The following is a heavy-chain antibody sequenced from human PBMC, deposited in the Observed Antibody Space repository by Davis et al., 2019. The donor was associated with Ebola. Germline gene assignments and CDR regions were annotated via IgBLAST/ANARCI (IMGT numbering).Heavy chain of an antibody. J-gene: IGHJ4*02. CDR3: ARARVVVTALDY. CDR1: GFTFSSYG. V-gene: IGHV3-33*01. D-gene: IGHD2-21*02. Sequence: GESLKISCAASGFTFSSYGMHWVRQAPGKGLEWVAVIWYDGSNKYYADSVKGRFTISRDNSKNTLYLQMNSLRAEDTAVYYCARARVVVTALDYWGQGTLVTVSS. CDR2: IWYDGSNK.